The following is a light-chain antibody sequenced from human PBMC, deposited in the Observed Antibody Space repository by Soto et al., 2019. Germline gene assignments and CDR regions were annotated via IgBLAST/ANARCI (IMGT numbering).Light chain of an antibody. J-gene: IGKJ5*01. CDR3: QQRST. CDR2: GAS. V-gene: IGKV3-11*01. Sequence: ELVITQSPATLSVSPGARVTLSCRASQSVGTNVAWYQQKPGEAPRLLILGASTRASGIPARFSGSGSGTDFTLTTSSLLHEDVAVYYCQQRSTFGQGTRLEIK. CDR1: QSVGTN.